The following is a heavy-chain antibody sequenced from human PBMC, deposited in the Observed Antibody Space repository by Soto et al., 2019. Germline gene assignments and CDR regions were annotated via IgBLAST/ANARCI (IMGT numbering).Heavy chain of an antibody. Sequence: EVHLVESGGGLVQPGGSLRLSCADSGFAFSRYWMHWVRQAPGGGLVLVSRINDVATRTHYADSVKGLFTVSRDNAKHSVSLQMDSLRAGDTALYYCARLNDPDEYWCQGTLVIVSS. J-gene: IGHJ4*02. V-gene: IGHV3-74*01. CDR3: ARLNDPDEY. CDR2: INDVATRT. D-gene: IGHD1-1*01. CDR1: GFAFSRYW.